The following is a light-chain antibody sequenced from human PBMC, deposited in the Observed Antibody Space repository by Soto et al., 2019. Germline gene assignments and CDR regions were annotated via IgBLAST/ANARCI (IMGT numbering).Light chain of an antibody. V-gene: IGKV3-20*01. CDR3: QQYDSSWT. CDR2: GVS. Sequence: EIVLTQSPGTLSLSPGEGATLSCRTSKSVPSNFLAWYQQKPGQAPILVIYGVSRRATGIPDRFSGSGSGTDFTLTISRLEPEDFAVYYCQQYDSSWTFGQGTKVEIK. CDR1: KSVPSNF. J-gene: IGKJ1*01.